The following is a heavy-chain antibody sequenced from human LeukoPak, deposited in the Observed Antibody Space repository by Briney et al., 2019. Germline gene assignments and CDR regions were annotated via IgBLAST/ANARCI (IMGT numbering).Heavy chain of an antibody. CDR2: ISSSGSAI. J-gene: IGHJ4*02. Sequence: GGSLRLSCAASGFTFSDYYMSWIRQAPGKGLEWVSYISSSGSAIYYADSVKGRFTISRDNAKNSLYLQMNSLRAEDTAVYYCARAPYYYDSSGHVYWGQGTLVTVSS. V-gene: IGHV3-11*01. D-gene: IGHD3-22*01. CDR1: GFTFSDYY. CDR3: ARAPYYYDSSGHVY.